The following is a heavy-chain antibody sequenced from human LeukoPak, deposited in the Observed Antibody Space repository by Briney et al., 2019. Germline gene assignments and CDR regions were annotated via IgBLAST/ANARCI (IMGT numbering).Heavy chain of an antibody. CDR1: GFTFSDYA. J-gene: IGHJ4*02. CDR2: ISTSGAGT. CDR3: ARAYSSGWYGDFDY. D-gene: IGHD6-19*01. Sequence: GGSLRLSCAASGFTFSDYAMSWVRQAPGKGPEWVSAISTSGAGTYYADSVKGRFTISRDNSKNTLYLQMNSLRAEDTAVYYCARAYSSGWYGDFDYWGLGTLVTVSS. V-gene: IGHV3-23*01.